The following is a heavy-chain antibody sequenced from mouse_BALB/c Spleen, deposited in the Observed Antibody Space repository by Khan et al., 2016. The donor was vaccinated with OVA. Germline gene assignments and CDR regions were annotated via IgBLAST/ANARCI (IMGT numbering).Heavy chain of an antibody. J-gene: IGHJ2*01. D-gene: IGHD1-2*01. CDR2: ISYSGST. CDR3: ARTARIKY. CDR1: GYSISSGYG. V-gene: IGHV3-2*02. Sequence: EVQLQESGPGLVKPSQSLSLTCTVTGYSISSGYGWNWIRQFSGNKLEWMGYISYSGSTNYNPSLKSRISITRDTSKNQFFLQLNSVTTEDTATYYCARTARIKYWGKGTTLTVSS.